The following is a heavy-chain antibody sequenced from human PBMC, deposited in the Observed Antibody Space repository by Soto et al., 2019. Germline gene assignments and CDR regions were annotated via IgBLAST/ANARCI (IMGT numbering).Heavy chain of an antibody. D-gene: IGHD3-3*01. V-gene: IGHV1-2*02. J-gene: IGHJ3*02. Sequence: QLHLVQSGAVVKKPGASVTVSCSASGYPVTAYYMHWVRQAPGRGLEWMGGINPATGAAKYTQTFQGRVTMTGDPPTGTVFMELGGLTSEAPAVFYCARGGGVGVAGSAAFDMWGQGTLVTVSS. CDR3: ARGGGVGVAGSAAFDM. CDR2: INPATGAA. CDR1: GYPVTAYY.